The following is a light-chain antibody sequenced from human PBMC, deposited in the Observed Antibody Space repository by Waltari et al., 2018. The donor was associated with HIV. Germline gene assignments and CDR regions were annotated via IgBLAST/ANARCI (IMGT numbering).Light chain of an antibody. CDR2: EVS. CDR3: LQTIQLPLT. J-gene: IGKJ5*01. CDR1: QSLLHSDGETY. Sequence: DIVVTTPPLSLSVTSGQPSSISCNSTQSLLHSDGETYLYWYLQKPGQSPQLLIYEVSNRVSGVPERFSGSGSGTDFTLKISRVEAEDVGIYYCLQTIQLPLTFGQGTRLEIK. V-gene: IGKV2D-29*02.